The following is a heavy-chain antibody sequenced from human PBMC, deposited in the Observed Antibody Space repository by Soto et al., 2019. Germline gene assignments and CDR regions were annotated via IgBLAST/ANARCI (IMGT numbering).Heavy chain of an antibody. CDR3: ARPSYYYDSSGYYLYYGMDV. CDR2: IDPSDSYT. J-gene: IGHJ6*02. D-gene: IGHD3-22*01. CDR1: GYSFTSYW. Sequence: RGESLKISCKGSGYSFTSYWISWVRQMPGKGLEWMGRIDPSDSYTNYSPSFQGHVTISADKSISTAYLQWSSLKASDTAMYYCARPSYYYDSSGYYLYYGMDVWGQGTTVTVSS. V-gene: IGHV5-10-1*01.